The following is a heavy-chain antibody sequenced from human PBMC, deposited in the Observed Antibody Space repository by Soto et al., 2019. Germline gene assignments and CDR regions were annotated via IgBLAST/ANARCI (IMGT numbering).Heavy chain of an antibody. CDR3: AKAVTISGSFYYGMDV. CDR1: GSPFGNKP. J-gene: IGHJ6*02. V-gene: IGHV3-23*01. Sequence: EVQLLESGGGLVQPGGSRRLPGAASGSPFGNKPRNGSRRAPGRGWRGVSGISGSGSSTYYADSVKGRFTISRDNSKNRMYLQVHSLRAEDTAAYYCAKAVTISGSFYYGMDVWGQGTTVTVSS. D-gene: IGHD3-3*01. CDR2: ISGSGSST.